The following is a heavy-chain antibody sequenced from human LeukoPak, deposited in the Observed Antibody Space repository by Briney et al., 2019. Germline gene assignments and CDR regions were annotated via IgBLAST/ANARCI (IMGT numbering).Heavy chain of an antibody. CDR3: ASEGNYDSSGYSRYNYYYMDV. Sequence: SVKVSCKGSGGTFGSYSISWVRQAPGQGLEWMGGIIPAFGTAHYAQKFQGRVMFTTDESTTTAYMELRSLRSEDTAVYYCASEGNYDSSGYSRYNYYYMDVWGKGTAVTVSS. D-gene: IGHD3-22*01. CDR1: GGTFGSYS. CDR2: IIPAFGTA. J-gene: IGHJ6*03. V-gene: IGHV1-69*05.